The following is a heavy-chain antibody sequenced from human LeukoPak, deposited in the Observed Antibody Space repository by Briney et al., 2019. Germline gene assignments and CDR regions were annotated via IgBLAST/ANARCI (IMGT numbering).Heavy chain of an antibody. CDR1: GFTFSSYA. Sequence: PGGSLRLSCAASGFTFSSYAMGWVRQAPGKGLEWVSAISGSGGSTYYADSVKGRFTISRDNSKNTLYLQMNSLRAEDTAVYYCAKDRIAGYSGYDFDYWGQGTLVTVSS. D-gene: IGHD5-12*01. CDR2: ISGSGGST. V-gene: IGHV3-23*01. CDR3: AKDRIAGYSGYDFDY. J-gene: IGHJ4*02.